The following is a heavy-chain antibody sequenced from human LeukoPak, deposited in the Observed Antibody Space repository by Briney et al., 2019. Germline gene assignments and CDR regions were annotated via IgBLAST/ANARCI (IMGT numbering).Heavy chain of an antibody. J-gene: IGHJ5*02. D-gene: IGHD3-10*01. V-gene: IGHV3-7*03. CDR1: GFTFSSYW. CDR3: ARDGAMVRGVYNWFDP. Sequence: PGGSLRLSCAASGFTFSSYWMSWVRQAPGKGLEWVANIKQDGSEKYYVDSVKGRFTISRDSAKNSLYLQMNSLRAEDTAVYYCARDGAMVRGVYNWFDPWGQGTLVTVSS. CDR2: IKQDGSEK.